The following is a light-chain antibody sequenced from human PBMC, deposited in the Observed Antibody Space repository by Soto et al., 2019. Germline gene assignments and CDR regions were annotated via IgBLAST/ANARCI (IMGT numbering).Light chain of an antibody. V-gene: IGLV8-61*01. CDR3: VLYMGSGNNYV. CDR1: SGSVSTSYY. Sequence: QAVVTQEPSFSVSPGGTVTLTCGLSSGSVSTSYYPSWYQQTPGQAPRTLIYSTNTRSSGVPDRSSGSILGNKAALTITGAQADDESDYYCVLYMGSGNNYVFGTGTKLTVL. CDR2: STN. J-gene: IGLJ1*01.